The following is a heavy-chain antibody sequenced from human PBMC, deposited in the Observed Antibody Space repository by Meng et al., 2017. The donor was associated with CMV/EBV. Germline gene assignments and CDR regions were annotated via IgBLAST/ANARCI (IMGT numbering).Heavy chain of an antibody. CDR1: GFTFSSYS. V-gene: IGHV3-48*04. J-gene: IGHJ4*02. D-gene: IGHD4-17*01. Sequence: GGSLRLSCAASGFTFSSYSMNWVRQAPGKGLEWVSYISSSSSTIYYADSVKGRFTFSRDNAKNTLYLQMNSLRAEDTAVYYCARGLYGPDYWGQGTLVTVSS. CDR2: ISSSSSTI. CDR3: ARGLYGPDY.